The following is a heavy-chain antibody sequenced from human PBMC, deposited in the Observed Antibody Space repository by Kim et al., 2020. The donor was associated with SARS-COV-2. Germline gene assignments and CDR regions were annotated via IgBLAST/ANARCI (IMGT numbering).Heavy chain of an antibody. CDR2: TIPIFGTA. D-gene: IGHD4-17*01. V-gene: IGHV1-69*13. CDR1: GGTFSSYA. Sequence: SVKVSCKASGGTFSSYAISWVRQAPGQGLEWMGGTIPIFGTANYAQKFQGRVTITADESTSTAYMELSSLRSEDTAVYYCARDKEELHDDGVYGGYAFDTWGQGTMVTVSS. CDR3: ARDKEELHDDGVYGGYAFDT. J-gene: IGHJ3*02.